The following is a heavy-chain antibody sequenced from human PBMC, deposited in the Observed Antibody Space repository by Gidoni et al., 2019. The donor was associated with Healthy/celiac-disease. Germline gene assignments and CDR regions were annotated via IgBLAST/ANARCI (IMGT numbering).Heavy chain of an antibody. J-gene: IGHJ4*02. CDR3: ARGGWILEWLSPHPIDY. V-gene: IGHV4-59*01. CDR2: IYYSGST. D-gene: IGHD3-3*01. CDR1: GCSISSYY. Sequence: QVQLQESGPGLVKPSETLSLTCTVAGCSISSYYWSWIRQPPGKGLEWFGYIYYSGSTNYNPSLKSRVTISVDTSKNQFSLKLSSVTAADTAVYYCARGGWILEWLSPHPIDYWGQGTLVTVSS.